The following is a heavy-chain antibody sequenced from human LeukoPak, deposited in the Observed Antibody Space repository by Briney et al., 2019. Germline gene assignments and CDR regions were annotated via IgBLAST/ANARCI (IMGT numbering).Heavy chain of an antibody. CDR2: INHSGST. V-gene: IGHV4-34*01. Sequence: MASETLSLTCTVSGGSISSYYWSWIRQPPGKGLEWIGEINHSGSTNYNPSLKSRVTISVDTSKNQFSLKLSSVTAADTAVYYCAKKGGYSYGYSFDYWGQGTLVTVSS. CDR1: GGSISSYY. D-gene: IGHD5-18*01. J-gene: IGHJ4*02. CDR3: AKKGGYSYGYSFDY.